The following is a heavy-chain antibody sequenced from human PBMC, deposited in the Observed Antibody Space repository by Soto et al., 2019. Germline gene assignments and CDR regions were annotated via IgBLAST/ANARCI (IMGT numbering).Heavy chain of an antibody. CDR2: TSGRGDKT. J-gene: IGHJ4*02. D-gene: IGHD6-25*01. CDR3: AKDNGFWQFDY. V-gene: IGHV3-23*01. CDR1: GFAFSSYG. Sequence: EVQLLESGGGLVQPGGSLRLSCAASGFAFSSYGMSWVRQAPGKGLEWVSATSGRGDKTYYADPVKGRFTISRDNSKNTLYLQMDSLRAEDTALYYCAKDNGFWQFDYWGQGTLVTVSS.